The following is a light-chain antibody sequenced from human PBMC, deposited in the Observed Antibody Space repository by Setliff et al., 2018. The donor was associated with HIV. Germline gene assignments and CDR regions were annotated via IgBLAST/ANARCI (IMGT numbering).Light chain of an antibody. CDR1: SSDIGTHNY. J-gene: IGLJ1*01. CDR3: SSYTSNNLYV. Sequence: QSVLTQPASVSGSPGQSITISCTGTSSDIGTHNYVSWYQQYPGKAPKFIIYEVSNRPSGVSNRFSGSKSGNTASLTISGLQAEDEADYYCSSYTSNNLYVFGTGTKVTVL. V-gene: IGLV2-14*01. CDR2: EVS.